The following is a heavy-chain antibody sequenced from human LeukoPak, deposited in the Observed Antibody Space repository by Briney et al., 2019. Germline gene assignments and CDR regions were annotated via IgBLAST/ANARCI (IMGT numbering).Heavy chain of an antibody. V-gene: IGHV3-30*03. CDR2: ISSDGSNK. J-gene: IGHJ4*02. CDR1: GFTFSSYA. CDR3: AAAVRYFWVFDY. D-gene: IGHD3-9*01. Sequence: GGSLRLSCAASGFTFSSYAMSWVRQAPGKGLEWVAVISSDGSNKYYADSVKGRFTISRDNSKNTLYLQMNSLRAEDTAVYYCAAAVRYFWVFDYWGQGTLVTVSS.